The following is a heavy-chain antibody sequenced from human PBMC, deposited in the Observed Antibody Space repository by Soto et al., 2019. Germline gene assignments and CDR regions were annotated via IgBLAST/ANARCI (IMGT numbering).Heavy chain of an antibody. CDR2: INAGNGNT. J-gene: IGHJ6*03. CDR3: ARVNCSSTSCYGYYYYMDV. Sequence: QVQLVQSGAEVKKPGASVKVSCKASGYTFTSYAMHWVRQAPGQRLEWMGWINAGNGNTKYSQKFQGRVTITRDTSASTAYMELSSLRSEDTAVYYCARVNCSSTSCYGYYYYMDVWGKGTTVTVSS. D-gene: IGHD2-2*01. V-gene: IGHV1-3*01. CDR1: GYTFTSYA.